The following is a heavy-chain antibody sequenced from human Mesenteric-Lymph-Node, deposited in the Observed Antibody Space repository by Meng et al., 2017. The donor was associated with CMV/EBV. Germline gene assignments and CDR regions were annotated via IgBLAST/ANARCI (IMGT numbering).Heavy chain of an antibody. CDR1: YTFTGYY. D-gene: IGHD6-13*01. CDR3: ARDGKDIATTGTGVWFDP. V-gene: IGHV1-2*02. J-gene: IGHJ5*02. CDR2: INPNTGGT. Sequence: YTFTGYYMHWVRQAPGLGLEWMGWINPNTGGTNYAQKFRGRVTMTRDTSIITAYMELSSLRSDDTAVYYCARDGKDIATTGTGVWFDPWGQGTLVTVSS.